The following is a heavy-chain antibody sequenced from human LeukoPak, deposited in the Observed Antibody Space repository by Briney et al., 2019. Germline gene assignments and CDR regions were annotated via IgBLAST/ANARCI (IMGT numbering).Heavy chain of an antibody. CDR1: GGSFSGYY. V-gene: IGHV4-34*01. CDR2: INHSGST. J-gene: IGHJ4*02. CDR3: ASVYIGY. D-gene: IGHD1-14*01. Sequence: SETLTLTCAVYGGSFSGYYWSWIRQPPGKGLEWIGEINHSGSTNYNPSLKSRVTISVDTSKNQFSLKLSSVTAADTAVYYCASVYIGYWGQGTLVTVSS.